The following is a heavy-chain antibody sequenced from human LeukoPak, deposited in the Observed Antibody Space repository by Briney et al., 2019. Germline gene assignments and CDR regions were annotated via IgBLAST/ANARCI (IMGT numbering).Heavy chain of an antibody. CDR1: GFTFSSYA. V-gene: IGHV3-23*01. CDR3: AKDKGWGYSAYDCYGMDV. CDR2: ISGSGSST. D-gene: IGHD1-26*01. Sequence: QPGGSLRLSCAASGFTFSSYAMSWVRQAPGKWLEWVSAISGSGSSTYYADSVKGRFTISRDNSKNTLYLQMNSLRAEDTAVYYCAKDKGWGYSAYDCYGMDVWGQGTTVTVSS. J-gene: IGHJ6*02.